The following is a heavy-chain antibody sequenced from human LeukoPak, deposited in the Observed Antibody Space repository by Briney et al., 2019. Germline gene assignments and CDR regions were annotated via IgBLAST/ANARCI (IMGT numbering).Heavy chain of an antibody. Sequence: SQTLSLTCTVSGGSISRGSYYWSWIRQPAGKGLEWIGRIYTSGSTNYNPSLKSRVTISVDTSKNQFSLKLSSVTAADTAVYYCARDYGDPGAYWFDPWGQGTLVTVSS. CDR1: GGSISRGSYY. CDR3: ARDYGDPGAYWFDP. J-gene: IGHJ5*02. CDR2: IYTSGST. D-gene: IGHD4-17*01. V-gene: IGHV4-61*02.